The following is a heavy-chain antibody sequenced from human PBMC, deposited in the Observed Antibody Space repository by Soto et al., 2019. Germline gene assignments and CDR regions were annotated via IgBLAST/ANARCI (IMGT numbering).Heavy chain of an antibody. D-gene: IGHD5-12*01. CDR2: INAGNGNT. CDR1: GYTFTSYA. Sequence: QVQLVQSGAEVKKPGASVKVSCKASGYTFTSYAIHWVRQAPGQRLEWMGWINAGNGNTKYSQKFQGRVIITRDTSAGTAYMELRSLRSEDTAVDYCATPIVAFYWCQGPLVTVSS. J-gene: IGHJ4*02. CDR3: ATPIVAFY. V-gene: IGHV1-3*01.